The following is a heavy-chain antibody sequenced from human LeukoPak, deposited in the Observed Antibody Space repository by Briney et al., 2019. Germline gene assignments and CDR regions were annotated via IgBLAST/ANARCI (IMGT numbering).Heavy chain of an antibody. CDR2: INPSGGST. V-gene: IGHV1-46*01. CDR1: GYTFTSYY. CDR3: ARELSTVVAAFDI. D-gene: IGHD4-23*01. J-gene: IGHJ3*02. Sequence: ASVKVSCKASGYTFTSYYMHWVRQAPGQGLEWMGIINPSGGSTTYAQKFQVRVSMTRDMSTSTVYMELSSLRSEDTAVYYCARELSTVVAAFDIWGQGTMVTVSS.